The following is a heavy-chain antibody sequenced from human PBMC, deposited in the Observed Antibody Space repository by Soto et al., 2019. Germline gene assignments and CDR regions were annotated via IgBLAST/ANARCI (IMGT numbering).Heavy chain of an antibody. V-gene: IGHV3-21*01. CDR3: ARDGVVVVPADNWFDP. Sequence: PGGSLRLSCAASGFTFSSYSMNWVRQAPGKGLEWVSSISSSSYIYYADSVKGRFTISRDNAKNSLYLQMNSLRAEDTAVYYCARDGVVVVPADNWFDPWGQGTLVTVSS. CDR1: GFTFSSYS. CDR2: ISSSSYI. D-gene: IGHD2-2*01. J-gene: IGHJ5*02.